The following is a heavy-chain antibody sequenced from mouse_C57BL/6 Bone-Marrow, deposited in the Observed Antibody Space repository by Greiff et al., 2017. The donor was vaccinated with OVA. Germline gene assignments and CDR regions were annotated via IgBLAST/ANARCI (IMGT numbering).Heavy chain of an antibody. CDR3: TARRGFAY. CDR1: GFTFSNYW. J-gene: IGHJ3*01. Sequence: EVMLVESGGGLVQPGGSMKLSCVASGFTFSNYWMNWVRQSPEKGLEWVAQIRLKSDNYATHYAESVKGRFTISRDDSKSSVYLQMNNLRAEDTGIYYCTARRGFAYWGQGTLVTVSA. V-gene: IGHV6-3*01. CDR2: IRLKSDNYAT.